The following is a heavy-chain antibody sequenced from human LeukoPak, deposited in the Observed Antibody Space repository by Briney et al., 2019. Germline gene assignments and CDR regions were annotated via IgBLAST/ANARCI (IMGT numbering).Heavy chain of an antibody. J-gene: IGHJ4*02. D-gene: IGHD1-26*01. Sequence: SETLSLTCTVSGGSISSYYWSWIRQPPGKGLEWIGYIYYSGSTNYNPSLKSRVTISVDTSKNQLSLKLSSVTAADTAVYYCARQTSGSYEIDYWGQGTLVTVSS. V-gene: IGHV4-59*01. CDR3: ARQTSGSYEIDY. CDR1: GGSISSYY. CDR2: IYYSGST.